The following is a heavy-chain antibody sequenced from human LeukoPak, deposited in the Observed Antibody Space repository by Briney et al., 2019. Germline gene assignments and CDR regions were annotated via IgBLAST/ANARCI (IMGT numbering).Heavy chain of an antibody. CDR2: IRQDGSAK. V-gene: IGHV3-7*01. Sequence: GGSLRLSCAASGFTFSNHWMSWVRQAPGRGLEWVANIRQDGSAKYYGDSVEGRLTISRDNAKNSLYLQMNSLRAEDTAVYYCARIDSRGSTWDYWGQGTLVTVSS. D-gene: IGHD3-22*01. J-gene: IGHJ4*02. CDR3: ARIDSRGSTWDY. CDR1: GFTFSNHW.